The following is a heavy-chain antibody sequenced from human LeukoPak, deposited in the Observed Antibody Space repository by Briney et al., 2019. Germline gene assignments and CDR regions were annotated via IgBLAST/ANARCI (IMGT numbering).Heavy chain of an antibody. CDR2: ISGSGGSP. CDR1: GFTFSNSS. J-gene: IGHJ6*03. D-gene: IGHD3-3*01. CDR3: ARDSRYYDFWSGYMFSGYMDV. Sequence: GGSLRLSCAASGFTFSNSSMRWVRQAPGKGLERVSIISGSGGSPYYADSVRGRFTISRDNCKNTLDLQMNSLRAEDTAVYYCARDSRYYDFWSGYMFSGYMDVWGKGTTVTVSS. V-gene: IGHV3-23*01.